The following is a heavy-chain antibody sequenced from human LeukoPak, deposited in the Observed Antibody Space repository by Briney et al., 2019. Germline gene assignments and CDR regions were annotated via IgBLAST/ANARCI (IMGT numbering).Heavy chain of an antibody. CDR2: IKGDESAK. CDR1: GFTFSTYW. Sequence: GGSLRLSCAASGFTFSTYWMAWVRQAPGKGLEWVANIKGDESAKHQADSVKGRFTISRDNAQNSVYLQMSSLRGEDTAVYYCAIEVGGSLDYWGQGTLVTVSS. V-gene: IGHV3-7*01. D-gene: IGHD1-26*01. J-gene: IGHJ4*02. CDR3: AIEVGGSLDY.